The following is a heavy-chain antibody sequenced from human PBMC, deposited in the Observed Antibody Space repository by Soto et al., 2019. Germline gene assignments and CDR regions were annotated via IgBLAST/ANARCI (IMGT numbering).Heavy chain of an antibody. D-gene: IGHD3-22*01. CDR2: ISYDGSNK. CDR1: GFTFSSYG. CDR3: AKDHYYDSSGYPLSDY. J-gene: IGHJ4*02. V-gene: IGHV3-30*18. Sequence: QVQLVESGGGVVQPGRSLRLSCAASGFTFSSYGMHWVRQAPGKGQEWVAVISYDGSNKYYADSVKGRFTISRDNSKNTLYLQMNSLRAEDTAVYYCAKDHYYDSSGYPLSDYWGQGTLVTVSS.